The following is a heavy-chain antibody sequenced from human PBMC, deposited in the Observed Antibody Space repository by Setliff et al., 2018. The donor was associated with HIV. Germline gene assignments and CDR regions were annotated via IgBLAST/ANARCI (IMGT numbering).Heavy chain of an antibody. D-gene: IGHD3-10*01. CDR1: GASITSHY. CDR3: ARARGPEVYFDS. Sequence: SETLSLTCTVSGASITSHYWSGIRQSPGRELEWIGYIYSTGSTNYNPSLQSRLTISVDTSKNQFSLKMSSVTAADTAVYYCARARGPEVYFDSWGQGTLVTVSS. V-gene: IGHV4-59*11. J-gene: IGHJ4*02. CDR2: IYSTGST.